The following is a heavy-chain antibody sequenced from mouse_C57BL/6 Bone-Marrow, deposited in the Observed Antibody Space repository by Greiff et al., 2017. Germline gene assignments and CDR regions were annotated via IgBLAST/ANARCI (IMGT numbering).Heavy chain of an antibody. J-gene: IGHJ2*01. CDR3: AREGYDYLDY. V-gene: IGHV1-77*01. D-gene: IGHD2-3*01. CDR2: IGPGSGST. CDR1: GYTFTDYY. Sequence: VQLQQSGAELVKPGASVKISCKASGYTFTDYYINWVKQRPGQGLEWIGKIGPGSGSTYYNEKFKGKATLTADKSSSTAYMELRSLTSEDTAVYYCAREGYDYLDYWGQGTTLTVSS.